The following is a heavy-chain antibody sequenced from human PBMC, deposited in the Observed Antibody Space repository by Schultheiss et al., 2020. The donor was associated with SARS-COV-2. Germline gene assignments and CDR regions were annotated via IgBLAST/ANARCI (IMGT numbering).Heavy chain of an antibody. D-gene: IGHD4-23*01. V-gene: IGHV3-30*03. CDR3: ARRLTVELGMDV. J-gene: IGHJ6*02. CDR1: GFTFSSYW. CDR2: ISYDGSNK. Sequence: GGSLRLSCAASGFTFSSYWMHWVRQAPGKGLEWVAVISYDGSNKYYADSVKGRFTISRDNSKNTLYLQMNSLRAEDTAVYYCARRLTVELGMDVWGQGTTVTVSS.